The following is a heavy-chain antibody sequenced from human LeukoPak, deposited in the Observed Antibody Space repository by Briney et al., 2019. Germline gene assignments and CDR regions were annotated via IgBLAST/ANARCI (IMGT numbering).Heavy chain of an antibody. J-gene: IGHJ4*02. D-gene: IGHD2-2*02. CDR1: GFTFSSYG. Sequence: GGSLRLSCAASGFTFSSYGMHWVRQAPGKGLEWVAVIWYDGSNKYYADSVKGRFTISRDNSENTLYLQMNSLRAEDTAVYFCARTHCTSTSCYRTDYWGQGTLVTVSS. CDR2: IWYDGSNK. CDR3: ARTHCTSTSCYRTDY. V-gene: IGHV3-33*01.